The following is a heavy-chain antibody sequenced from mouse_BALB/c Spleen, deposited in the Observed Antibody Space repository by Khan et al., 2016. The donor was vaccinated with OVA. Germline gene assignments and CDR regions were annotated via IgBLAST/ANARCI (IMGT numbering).Heavy chain of an antibody. Sequence: QIQLVQSGPELKKPGETVQISCKASGFTFTNYGLNWVKQAPGKGFKWMGWINTYTGEPTFPDDFKGRFAFSLETSDSTAFLKINSLKNEDTATYFCARVGYNGTMDCWGQGTSVTVSS. CDR3: ARVGYNGTMDC. J-gene: IGHJ4*01. D-gene: IGHD2-14*01. CDR1: GFTFTNYG. V-gene: IGHV9-3-1*01. CDR2: INTYTGEP.